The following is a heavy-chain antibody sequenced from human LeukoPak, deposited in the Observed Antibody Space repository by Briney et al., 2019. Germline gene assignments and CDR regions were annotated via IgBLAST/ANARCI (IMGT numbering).Heavy chain of an antibody. J-gene: IGHJ4*02. V-gene: IGHV1-69*04. CDR1: GGTFRSYT. D-gene: IGHD3-10*02. CDR3: ARDSMLSRGEFDY. CDR2: IIPILGIA. Sequence: ASVKVSCKASGGTFRSYTISWVRQAPGQGLEWMGRIIPILGIANYAQKFQGRVTITADKSTSTAYMELSSLRSEDTAVYYCARDSMLSRGEFDYWGQGTLVTVSS.